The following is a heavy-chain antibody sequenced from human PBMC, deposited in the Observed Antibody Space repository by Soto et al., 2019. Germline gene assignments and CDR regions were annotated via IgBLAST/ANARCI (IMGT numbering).Heavy chain of an antibody. CDR3: ASLEWESTGYADY. D-gene: IGHD3-3*01. J-gene: IGHJ4*02. V-gene: IGHV3-7*03. CDR1: GFTFGSNW. CDR2: IKGDGSGK. Sequence: EVQLVESGGGLVQPGGSLRRSCAASGFTFGSNWMSWVRQAPGKGLEWVANIKGDGSGKYYVVSVKGRFTISRDNAKNTLYLQMNSLRADDTAVYYCASLEWESTGYADYWGQGTLVTVSS.